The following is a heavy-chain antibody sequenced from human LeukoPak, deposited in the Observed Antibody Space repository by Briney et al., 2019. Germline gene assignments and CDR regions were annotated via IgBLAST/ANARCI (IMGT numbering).Heavy chain of an antibody. J-gene: IGHJ6*02. Sequence: HPGGSLRLSCAASGFTFSDSDIHWVRQASGKGLEWVGRIRRKADTYATENAASVRGRFTISRDDSKNTAYLQMDRLKTEDTAVYYCTRLRAADTESYYYFGMDVWGQGTTVTVSS. D-gene: IGHD6-13*01. CDR3: TRLRAADTESYYYFGMDV. V-gene: IGHV3-73*01. CDR1: GFTFSDSD. CDR2: IRRKADTYAT.